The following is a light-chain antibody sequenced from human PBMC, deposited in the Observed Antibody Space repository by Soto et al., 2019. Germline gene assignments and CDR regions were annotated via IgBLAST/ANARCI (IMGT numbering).Light chain of an antibody. J-gene: IGKJ5*01. CDR3: QQYGRT. V-gene: IGKV3-20*01. CDR1: RSLSTNF. CDR2: DAS. Sequence: EIVLTQSPGTLSLSPGERATLSCKTSRSLSTNFLAWYQQKFGQAPRLLIHDASNRATGIPARFSGSGSGTDFTLTISRLEPEDFAVYYCQQYGRTFGQGTRLEIK.